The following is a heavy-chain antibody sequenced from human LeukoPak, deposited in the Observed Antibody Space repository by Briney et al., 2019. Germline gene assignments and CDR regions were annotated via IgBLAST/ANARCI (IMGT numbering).Heavy chain of an antibody. J-gene: IGHJ4*02. D-gene: IGHD5-18*01. CDR1: GYTFTSYG. Sequence: SVKVSCKASGYTFTSYGISWVRQAPGQGLEWMGGIIPIFGTANYAQKFQGRVTMTRNTSKSTAYMELSSLTSEDTAVYYCARARGYSYGYSDYWGQGTQVTVSS. V-gene: IGHV1-69*05. CDR3: ARARGYSYGYSDY. CDR2: IIPIFGTA.